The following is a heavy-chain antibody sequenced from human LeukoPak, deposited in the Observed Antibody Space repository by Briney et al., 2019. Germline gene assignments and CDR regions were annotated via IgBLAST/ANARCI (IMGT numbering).Heavy chain of an antibody. J-gene: IGHJ4*02. V-gene: IGHV3-48*03. CDR3: ARGGGSVHYGFGY. CDR2: ITKSGSTI. CDR1: GFTLCSYE. D-gene: IGHD3-3*01. Sequence: PGGSLRLSCAASGFTLCSYEMNWVRQAPGKGLEWVPYITKSGSTIYYADSVKGRFTISRDNAKNSLYLQMNSLRVEDTAVYYCARGGGSVHYGFGYWGQGTLVTVSS.